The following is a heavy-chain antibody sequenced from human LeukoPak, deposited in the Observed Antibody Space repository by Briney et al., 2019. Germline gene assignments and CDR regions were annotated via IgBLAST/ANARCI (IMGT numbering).Heavy chain of an antibody. Sequence: GGSLRLSCAAPDLTVSRTTMPWAARAPGKGLEGFQIFYSGGSTYYAESVKGRFTISRDNSKNTLYLQMNSLRAEDTAVYYCASRGASSSWNYFDYWGQGTLVTVSS. V-gene: IGHV3-66*02. CDR3: ASRGASSSWNYFDY. CDR1: DLTVSRTT. J-gene: IGHJ4*02. D-gene: IGHD6-13*01. CDR2: FYSGGST.